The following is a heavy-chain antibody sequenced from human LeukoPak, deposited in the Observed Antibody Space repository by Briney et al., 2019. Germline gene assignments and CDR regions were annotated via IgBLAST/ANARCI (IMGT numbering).Heavy chain of an antibody. CDR3: ARVPYSGSYYLDY. J-gene: IGHJ4*02. V-gene: IGHV3-48*01. CDR1: GSTFSSYS. D-gene: IGHD1-26*01. CDR2: ISSSSSTI. Sequence: PGGSLRLSCAASGSTFSSYSMNWVRQAPGKGLEWVSYISSSSSTIYYADSVKGRFTISRDNAKNSLYLQMNSLRAEDTAVYYCARVPYSGSYYLDYWGQGTLVTVSS.